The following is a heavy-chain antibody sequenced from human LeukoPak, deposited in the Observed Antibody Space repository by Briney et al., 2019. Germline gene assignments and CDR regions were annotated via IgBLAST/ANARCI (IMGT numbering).Heavy chain of an antibody. D-gene: IGHD6-19*01. CDR3: ARVTLSSGWPDAFDI. V-gene: IGHV1-18*01. CDR1: GYTFTSYG. J-gene: IGHJ3*02. CDR2: ISAYNGNT. Sequence: ASVKVSFKASGYTFTSYGISWVRQAPGQGLEWMGWISAYNGNTNYAQKLQGRVTMTTDTSTSTAYMELRSLRSDDTAVYYCARVTLSSGWPDAFDIWGQGTMVTVSS.